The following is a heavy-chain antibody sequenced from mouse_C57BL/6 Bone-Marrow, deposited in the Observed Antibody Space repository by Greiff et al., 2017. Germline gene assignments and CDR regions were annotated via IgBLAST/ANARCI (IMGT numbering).Heavy chain of an antibody. J-gene: IGHJ4*01. CDR1: GYTFTNYW. Sequence: QVQLQQPGAELVRPGTSVKMSCKASGYTFTNYWMGWAKQRPGHGLEWIGEIYPGGGYTNYNEKFKGKATLTADKSSSTAYMQFSSLTSEDSAIYDCARWVYDYDDMDDWGQGTAATVTA. CDR2: IYPGGGYT. CDR3: ARWVYDYDDMDD. D-gene: IGHD2-3*01. V-gene: IGHV1-63*01.